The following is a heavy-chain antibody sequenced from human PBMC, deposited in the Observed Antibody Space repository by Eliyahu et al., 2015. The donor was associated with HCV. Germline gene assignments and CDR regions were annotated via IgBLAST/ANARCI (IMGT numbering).Heavy chain of an antibody. J-gene: IGHJ5*02. V-gene: IGHV4-39*01. Sequence: GWIRQPPGKGLEWIGSIYYSGSTYYNPSLKSRVTISVDTSKNQFSLKLSSVTAADTAVYYCARRKGGVVYAGWNWFDPWGQGTQVTVSS. CDR2: IYYSGST. CDR3: ARRKGGVVYAGWNWFDP. D-gene: IGHD2-8*02.